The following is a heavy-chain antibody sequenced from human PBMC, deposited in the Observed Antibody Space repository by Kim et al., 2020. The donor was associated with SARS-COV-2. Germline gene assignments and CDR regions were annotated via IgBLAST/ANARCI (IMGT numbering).Heavy chain of an antibody. Sequence: SETLSLTCAVSGGSISSNNWWSWVRQPPGKGLEWIGEIYHSGSTHYNPSLKSRLTISVDKSRNQISLKLSSVTAADTAVYYCATVGSSSPKNWFDPWGQGTLVTVSS. D-gene: IGHD6-13*01. CDR3: ATVGSSSPKNWFDP. CDR2: IYHSGST. CDR1: GGSISSNNW. J-gene: IGHJ5*02. V-gene: IGHV4-4*02.